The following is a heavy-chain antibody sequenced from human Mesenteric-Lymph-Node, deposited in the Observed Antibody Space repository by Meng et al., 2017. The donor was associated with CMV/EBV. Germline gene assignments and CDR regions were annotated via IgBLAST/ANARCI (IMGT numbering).Heavy chain of an antibody. CDR2: IYPGDSDT. CDR3: ARHLTDDFWSGYYIGAFDI. D-gene: IGHD3-3*01. J-gene: IGHJ3*02. V-gene: IGHV5-51*01. Sequence: GESLKISCKGSGYSFTSYWIGWVRQMPGKGLEWMGIIYPGDSDTRYSPSFQGQVTISADKSISTAYLQWSSLKASDTAMYYCARHLTDDFWSGYYIGAFDIWGQGTTVTVSS. CDR1: GYSFTSYW.